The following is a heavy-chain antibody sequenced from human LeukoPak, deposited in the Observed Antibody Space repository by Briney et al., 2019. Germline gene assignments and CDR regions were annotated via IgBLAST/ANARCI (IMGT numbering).Heavy chain of an antibody. V-gene: IGHV4-30-4*08. CDR2: TYYSGST. D-gene: IGHD4-23*01. J-gene: IGHJ4*02. Sequence: PSETLSLTCTVSGGSISSGDYYWSWIRQPPGKGLEWIGYTYYSGSTYYNPSLKSRVTISVDTSKNQFSLKLSSVTAADTAVYYCARTPSLTTVVTPDGVDYWGQGTLVTVSS. CDR1: GGSISSGDYY. CDR3: ARTPSLTTVVTPDGVDY.